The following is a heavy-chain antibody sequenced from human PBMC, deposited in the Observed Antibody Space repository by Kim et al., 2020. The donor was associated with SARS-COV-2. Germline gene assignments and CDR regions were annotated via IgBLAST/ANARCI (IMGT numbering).Heavy chain of an antibody. CDR3: AKDQFRTYSSGWYSYYFDL. V-gene: IGHV3-23*01. CDR1: GFSFRSYA. CDR2: ISGSGGST. Sequence: GGSLRLSCAASGFSFRSYAMSWVRQAPGKGLEWVSVISGSGGSTYYADSVKGRFTISRDNSKNTLYLQMNSPRAEDTAVYYCAKDQFRTYSSGWYSYYFDLWGRGTLVTVSS. J-gene: IGHJ2*01. D-gene: IGHD6-19*01.